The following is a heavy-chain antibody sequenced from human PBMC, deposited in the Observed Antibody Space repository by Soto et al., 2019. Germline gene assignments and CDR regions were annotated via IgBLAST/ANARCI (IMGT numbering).Heavy chain of an antibody. Sequence: QVQLQESGPGLVKPSQTLSLTCTVSGGSISSGDYYWSWIRQPPGKGLEWIGYIYYSGSTYYNPSLQSRVTISVDTSKNQFSLKLSSVTAADTAVYYCARARLGYDSSGYYYVGAFDIWGQGTMVTVSS. J-gene: IGHJ3*02. CDR2: IYYSGST. CDR3: ARARLGYDSSGYYYVGAFDI. CDR1: GGSISSGDYY. V-gene: IGHV4-30-4*01. D-gene: IGHD3-22*01.